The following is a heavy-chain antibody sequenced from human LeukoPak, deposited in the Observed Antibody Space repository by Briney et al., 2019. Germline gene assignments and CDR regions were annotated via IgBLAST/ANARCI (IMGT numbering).Heavy chain of an antibody. CDR1: GGTFSSYA. V-gene: IGHV1-69*05. D-gene: IGHD5-18*01. CDR3: ARDLKAMVLPNY. CDR2: IIPIFGTA. J-gene: IGHJ4*02. Sequence: SVKVSCKASGGTFSSYAISWVRQAPGQGLEWMGGIIPIFGTANYAQKFQGRVTITTDESTSTAYMELSSLRSEDTAVYYCARDLKAMVLPNYWGQGTLVTVSS.